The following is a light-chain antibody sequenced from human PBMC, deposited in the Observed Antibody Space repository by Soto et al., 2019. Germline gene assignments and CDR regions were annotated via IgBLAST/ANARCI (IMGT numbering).Light chain of an antibody. Sequence: IPMTQSPSSLSASVGDRVTITCRASQRIDNYLNWYHQKPGKAPKLLIYAASNLQSGVPSRFSGSGSGTDFTLTISNLQPEDFATYYCQQNYSPPLTFGGGTRVEIK. CDR3: QQNYSPPLT. V-gene: IGKV1-39*01. CDR2: AAS. J-gene: IGKJ4*01. CDR1: QRIDNY.